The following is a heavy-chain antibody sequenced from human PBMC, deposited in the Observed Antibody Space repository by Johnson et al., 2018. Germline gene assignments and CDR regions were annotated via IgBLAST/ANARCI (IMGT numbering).Heavy chain of an antibody. Sequence: VPLVQPGGGVVQPGRSLRLPCVASGFIFSDYGMLWVRQAPAKGLAWVGRVRDKSNSYTTEYAASVEGRCPISRDESQNSLCLQMNSLRAEDTAVYYCTRDMGYSMDVWGQGTTVTVSS. CDR1: GFIFSDYG. CDR3: TRDMGYSMDV. CDR2: VRDKSNSYTT. V-gene: IGHV3-72*01. J-gene: IGHJ6*02. D-gene: IGHD2-15*01.